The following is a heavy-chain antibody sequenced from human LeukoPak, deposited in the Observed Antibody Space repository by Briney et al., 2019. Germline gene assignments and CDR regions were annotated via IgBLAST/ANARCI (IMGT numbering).Heavy chain of an antibody. D-gene: IGHD3-3*01. CDR3: ASQILTITIFGVVTDY. Sequence: PGGSLRLSCAASGFTFSSYAMHWLRQAPGKGLEWVAVISYDGSNKYYADSVKGRFTISRDNSKNTLYLQMNSLRAEDTAVYYCASQILTITIFGVVTDYWGQGTLVTVSS. V-gene: IGHV3-30*01. CDR1: GFTFSSYA. J-gene: IGHJ4*02. CDR2: ISYDGSNK.